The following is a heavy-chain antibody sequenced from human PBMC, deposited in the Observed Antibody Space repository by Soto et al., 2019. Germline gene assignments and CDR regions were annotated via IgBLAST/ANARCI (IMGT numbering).Heavy chain of an antibody. D-gene: IGHD6-13*01. J-gene: IGHJ6*02. CDR2: IIPIFGTA. CDR3: AGRPTAADPYGMDV. CDR1: GGTFSSYA. V-gene: IGHV1-69*13. Sequence: SVKVSCKASGGTFSSYAISWVRQAPGQGLEWMGGIIPIFGTANYAQKFQGRVTITADESTSTAYMELSSLRSEDTAVYYCAGRPTAADPYGMDVWGQGTTVTVSS.